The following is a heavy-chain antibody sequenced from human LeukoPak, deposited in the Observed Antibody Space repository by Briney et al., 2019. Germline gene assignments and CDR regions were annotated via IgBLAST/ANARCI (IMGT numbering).Heavy chain of an antibody. CDR1: GYTFTDYY. CDR2: VDPEDGET. V-gene: IGHV1-69-2*01. Sequence: GATVKISCKASGYTFTDYYMHWVQQAPGTGLEWMGSVDPEDGETIYAEKFQGRVTITADTSTDTAYMELSSLRSEDTAVYCCATGAGLGEVFDYWGQGSLVTVSS. CDR3: ATGAGLGEVFDY. D-gene: IGHD3-16*01. J-gene: IGHJ4*02.